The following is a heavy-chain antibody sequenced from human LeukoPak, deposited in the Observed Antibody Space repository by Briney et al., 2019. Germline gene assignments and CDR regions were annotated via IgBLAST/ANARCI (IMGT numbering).Heavy chain of an antibody. CDR2: IKQDGSEK. D-gene: IGHD1-7*01. CDR3: ARDDDWNYEDS. J-gene: IGHJ4*02. Sequence: GGSLRLSCAASGFTFSNYGMSWVRQAPGKGLEWVANIKQDGSEKYYVNSVKGRFTISRDNAKNSLYLQMNSLRAEDTAIYFCARDDDWNYEDSWGQGTLVTVSS. CDR1: GFTFSNYG. V-gene: IGHV3-7*01.